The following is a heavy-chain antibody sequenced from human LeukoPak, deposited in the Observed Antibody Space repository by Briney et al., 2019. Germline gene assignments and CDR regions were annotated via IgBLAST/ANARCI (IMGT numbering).Heavy chain of an antibody. J-gene: IGHJ6*02. V-gene: IGHV1-69*13. CDR1: GGTFSSYA. Sequence: SVKVSCKASGGTFSSYAISWVRQAPGQGLEWMGGIIPIFGTANYEQKFQGRVTITADESTSTAYMELSSLRSEDTAVYYCARDRGTTGMNRNYYYYGMDVWGQGTTVTVSS. D-gene: IGHD1-1*01. CDR3: ARDRGTTGMNRNYYYYGMDV. CDR2: IIPIFGTA.